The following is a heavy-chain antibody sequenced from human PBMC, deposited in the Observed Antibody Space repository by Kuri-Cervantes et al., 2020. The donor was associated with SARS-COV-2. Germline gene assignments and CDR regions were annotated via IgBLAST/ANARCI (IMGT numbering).Heavy chain of an antibody. CDR2: ISPGDSDT. D-gene: IGHD3-16*01. V-gene: IGHV5-51*01. Sequence: GESLKISCAGSGYSFTSYRIGWVRQVPGKGLEWMGSISPGDSDTRYTPSFQGQVTISADKSISTAYLQWTSLKASDTAMYYCARRTQLGGYFDYWGQGTLVTVSS. CDR3: ARRTQLGGYFDY. J-gene: IGHJ4*02. CDR1: GYSFTSYR.